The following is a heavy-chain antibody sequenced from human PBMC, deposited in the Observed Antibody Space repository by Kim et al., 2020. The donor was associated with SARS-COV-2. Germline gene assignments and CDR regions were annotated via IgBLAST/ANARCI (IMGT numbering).Heavy chain of an antibody. CDR2: IWYDGSNK. V-gene: IGHV3-33*06. CDR1: GFTFSSYA. CDR3: AKDRASGYSYGPPRYYGMDV. J-gene: IGHJ6*02. D-gene: IGHD5-18*01. Sequence: GGSLRLSCAASGFTFSSYAMHWVRQAPGKGLEWVAVIWYDGSNKYYADSVKGRFTISRDNSKNTLYLQMNSLRAEDTAVYYCAKDRASGYSYGPPRYYGMDVWGQGTTVTVSS.